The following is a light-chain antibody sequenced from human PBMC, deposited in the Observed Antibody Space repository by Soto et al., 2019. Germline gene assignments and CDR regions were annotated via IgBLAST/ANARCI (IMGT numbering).Light chain of an antibody. Sequence: IQMTQKPSTLSASVGDRVTITCRASQSISSWLAWYQQKPGTAPKLLIYDASSLESGVPSRFSGSGSGTEFTLTISSLQPDDFATYYSQQYNRYPTSAHRTKADIK. CDR3: QQYNRYPT. CDR2: DAS. J-gene: IGKJ1*01. CDR1: QSISSW. V-gene: IGKV1-5*01.